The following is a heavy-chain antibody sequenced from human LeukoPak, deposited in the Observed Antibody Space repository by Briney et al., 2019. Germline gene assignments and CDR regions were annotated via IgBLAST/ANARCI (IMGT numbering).Heavy chain of an antibody. V-gene: IGHV3-30*02. Sequence: PGGSLRLSCAASGFTFSSYGMHWVRQAPGKGLEWVAFIRYDGSNKYYADSVKGRFTISRDNSKNTLYLQMNSLRAEDTAVYYCAKLRFNDYYYYMDVWGKGTTVTISS. CDR2: IRYDGSNK. CDR1: GFTFSSYG. J-gene: IGHJ6*03. CDR3: AKLRFNDYYYYMDV.